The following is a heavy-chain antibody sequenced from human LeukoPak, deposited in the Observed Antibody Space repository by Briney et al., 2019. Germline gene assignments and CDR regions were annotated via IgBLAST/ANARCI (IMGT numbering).Heavy chain of an antibody. J-gene: IGHJ4*02. V-gene: IGHV4-61*02. CDR2: VYNSGST. CDR1: GGSISRGSYY. Sequence: PSETLSLTCIVSGGSISRGSYYWNWIRQPAGKGLEWMGRVYNSGSTNYNPSLKSRVTISTGMSKNQFSLKLSSVTAADTAVYYCARQTFGALYFDSWGQGTLVTVSS. CDR3: ARQTFGALYFDS. D-gene: IGHD3-10*01.